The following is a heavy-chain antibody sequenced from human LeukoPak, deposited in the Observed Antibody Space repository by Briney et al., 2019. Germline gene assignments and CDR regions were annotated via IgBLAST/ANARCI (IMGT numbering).Heavy chain of an antibody. CDR1: GGSISSYY. J-gene: IGHJ4*02. CDR2: IYYSGST. V-gene: IGHV4-59*08. Sequence: SETLSLTCTVSGGSISSYYWSWIRQPPGKGLEWIGYIYYSGSTNYNPSLKSRVTISVDTSKNQFSLKLSSVTAADTAVYYCARHGPRLDFDFDYWGQGTLVTVSS. D-gene: IGHD2-2*03. CDR3: ARHGPRLDFDFDY.